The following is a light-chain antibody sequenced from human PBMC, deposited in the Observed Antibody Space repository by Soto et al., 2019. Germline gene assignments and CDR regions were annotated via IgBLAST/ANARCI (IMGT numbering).Light chain of an antibody. J-gene: IGLJ2*01. CDR1: SSDVGAYNY. CDR3: SSYTNSFTLL. V-gene: IGLV2-14*01. CDR2: DVN. Sequence: QSALTQPASVSGSPGQSITISCTGTSSDVGAYNYVSWYQQHPGKVPKLMIYDVNNRRSGVSNRFSGSKSGNTASLTISGLQAEDEADYYCSSYTNSFTLLFGGGTKLTVL.